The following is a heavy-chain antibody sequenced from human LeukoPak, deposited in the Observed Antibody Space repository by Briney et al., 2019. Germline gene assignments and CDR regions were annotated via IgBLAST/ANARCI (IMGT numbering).Heavy chain of an antibody. V-gene: IGHV3-23*01. CDR2: ISGSGGST. D-gene: IGHD2-15*01. CDR1: GFTFSSYG. CDR3: AKDGLGYCSGGSCYFRRGIGYYFDY. Sequence: GGSLRLSCAASGFTFSSYGMSWVRQAPGKGLEWVSAISGSGGSTYYADSVKGRFTISRDNSKNTLYLQMNSLRAEDTAVYYCAKDGLGYCSGGSCYFRRGIGYYFDYWGQGTLVTVSS. J-gene: IGHJ4*02.